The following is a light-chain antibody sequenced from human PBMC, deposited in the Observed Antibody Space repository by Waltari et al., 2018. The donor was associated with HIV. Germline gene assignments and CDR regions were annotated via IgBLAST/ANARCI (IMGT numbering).Light chain of an antibody. CDR3: QQYTNWPLT. V-gene: IGKV3-15*01. J-gene: IGKJ4*01. CDR2: GAS. CDR1: QSLNSK. Sequence: EIVMTQSPATLSVSPGGRATLSCRASQSLNSKLAWYQQKPGQAPWLLIYGASTKATGIPARFICSGSGTEFTLTISSLQSEDSAVYYCQQYTNWPLTFGGGTRVEIK.